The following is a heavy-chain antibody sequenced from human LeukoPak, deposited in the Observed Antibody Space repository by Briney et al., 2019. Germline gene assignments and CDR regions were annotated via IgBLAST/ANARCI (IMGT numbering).Heavy chain of an antibody. V-gene: IGHV3-9*01. CDR1: GFTFDDYA. Sequence: GRSLRLSCAASGFTFDDYAMHWVRQAPGKGLEWVSGISWNSGSIGYADSVKGRFTISRDNAKNSLHLQMNSLRAEDTALYYCAKDRYSGSYQLDYFDYWGQGTLVTVSS. D-gene: IGHD1-26*01. CDR3: AKDRYSGSYQLDYFDY. J-gene: IGHJ4*02. CDR2: ISWNSGSI.